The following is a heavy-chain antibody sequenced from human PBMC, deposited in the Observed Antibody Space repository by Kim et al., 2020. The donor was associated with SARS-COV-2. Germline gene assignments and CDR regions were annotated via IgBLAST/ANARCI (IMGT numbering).Heavy chain of an antibody. D-gene: IGHD4-17*01. J-gene: IGHJ4*02. Sequence: SPAFQGHVTISADKSIRTAYLPWSSLKASDTAMYYCARHDYGDYHKPFDYWGQGTLVTVSS. V-gene: IGHV5-51*01. CDR3: ARHDYGDYHKPFDY.